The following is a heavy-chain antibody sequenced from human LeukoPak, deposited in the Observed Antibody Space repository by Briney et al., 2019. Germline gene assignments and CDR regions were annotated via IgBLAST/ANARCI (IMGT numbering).Heavy chain of an antibody. Sequence: SETLSLTCTVSGGSISGYYWSWIRQPPGRGLEWIGYIYYSGSTDYNPSLKSRVTISVDTSKNQFSLKLSSVTAADTAVYYCARHYYDSSGYFDQYYWGQGTLVTVSS. CDR2: IYYSGST. J-gene: IGHJ4*02. CDR1: GGSISGYY. V-gene: IGHV4-59*08. D-gene: IGHD3-22*01. CDR3: ARHYYDSSGYFDQYY.